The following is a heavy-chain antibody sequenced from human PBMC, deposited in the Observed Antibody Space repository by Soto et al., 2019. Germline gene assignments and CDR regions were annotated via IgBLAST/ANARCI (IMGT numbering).Heavy chain of an antibody. CDR1: GGTVSSDA. V-gene: IGHV1-69*13. D-gene: IGHD5-12*01. J-gene: IGHJ4*02. CDR2: IIPKLRTP. CDR3: ARGIWDIVPTDDI. Sequence: GASVKVSCKASGGTVSSDAISWVRQAPGQGLEWMGGIIPKLRTPNYARKFQDRVTIYADESATTVFMEMTSLASGDTAVYFCARGIWDIVPTDDIWGQGTLVTVSS.